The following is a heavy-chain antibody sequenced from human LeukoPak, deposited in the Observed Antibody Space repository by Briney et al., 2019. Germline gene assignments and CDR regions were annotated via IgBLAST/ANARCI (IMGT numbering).Heavy chain of an antibody. CDR1: GFTFSSYA. J-gene: IGHJ4*02. CDR2: ISGSGGST. V-gene: IGHV3-23*01. Sequence: GGSLRLPCAASGFTFSSYAMSWVRQAPGKGLEWVSAISGSGGSTYYADSVKGRFTISRDNSKNTLYLQMNSLRAEDTAVYYCAKDSGIVGATIDYWGQGTLVTVSS. D-gene: IGHD1-26*01. CDR3: AKDSGIVGATIDY.